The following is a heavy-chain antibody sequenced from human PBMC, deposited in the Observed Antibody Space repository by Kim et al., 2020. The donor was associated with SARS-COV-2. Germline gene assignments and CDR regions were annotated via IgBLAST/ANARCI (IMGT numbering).Heavy chain of an antibody. V-gene: IGHV3-23*01. D-gene: IGHD6-19*01. CDR2: MSRSGST. CDR3: VKGLTYSSGSGAFSI. CDR1: GFTFGSYA. J-gene: IGHJ3*02. Sequence: GGSLRLSCAASGFTFGSYAMTWVRQAPGKGLDWVSTMSRSGSTYYADSVKGRFTVSRNNSNNTLYVQMNIFRAEYTAIYYCVKGLTYSSGSGAFSICGQG.